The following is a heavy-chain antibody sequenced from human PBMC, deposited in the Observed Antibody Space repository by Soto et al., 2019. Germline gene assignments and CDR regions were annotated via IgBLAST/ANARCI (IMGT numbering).Heavy chain of an antibody. D-gene: IGHD5-12*01. CDR2: IWYGGSNK. Sequence: GGSLRLSCAASGFTFSSYGMHWVRQAPGKGLEWVAVIWYGGSNKYYADSVKGRFTISRDNSKNTLYLQMNSLRAEDTAVYYCARGTLRWLQETYYFDYWGQGTLVTVSS. CDR3: ARGTLRWLQETYYFDY. CDR1: GFTFSSYG. J-gene: IGHJ4*02. V-gene: IGHV3-33*01.